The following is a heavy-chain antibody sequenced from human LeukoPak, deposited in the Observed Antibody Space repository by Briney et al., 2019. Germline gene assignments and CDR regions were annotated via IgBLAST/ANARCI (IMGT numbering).Heavy chain of an antibody. V-gene: IGHV1-69*13. CDR2: IIPIFGTA. J-gene: IGHJ4*02. CDR1: GGTFSSYA. CDR3: ARVLSSYGFSDY. Sequence: ASVKVSCKASGGTFSSYAISWVRQAPGQGLEWMGGIIPIFGTANYAQKFQGRVTITADESTSTAYMELSSLRSEDTAVYYCARVLSSYGFSDYWGQGTLVTVSS. D-gene: IGHD5-18*01.